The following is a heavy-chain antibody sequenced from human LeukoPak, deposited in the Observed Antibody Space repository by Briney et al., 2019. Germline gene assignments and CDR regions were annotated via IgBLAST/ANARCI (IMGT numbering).Heavy chain of an antibody. Sequence: PGGSLRLSCAASGFTFSSYGMHWVRQAPGKGLEWVAFIRYDGSNKYYADSVKGRFTISRDNSKNTLYLQMNSLRAEDTAVYYCAIRTYGSGSYPSYWGQGTLVTVSS. J-gene: IGHJ4*02. CDR1: GFTFSSYG. V-gene: IGHV3-30*02. D-gene: IGHD3-10*01. CDR3: AIRTYGSGSYPSY. CDR2: IRYDGSNK.